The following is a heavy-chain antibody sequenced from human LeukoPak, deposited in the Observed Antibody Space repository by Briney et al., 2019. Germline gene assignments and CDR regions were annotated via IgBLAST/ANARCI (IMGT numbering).Heavy chain of an antibody. J-gene: IGHJ4*02. CDR2: IWYNGSNK. D-gene: IGHD6-19*01. CDR3: ARDLGGTACDY. V-gene: IGHV3-33*01. Sequence: GGSLRLSCSASGLTFISYGMHCVRQAPGKGLEWVAVIWYNGSNKYYAHSVKGRFTISRDNSKNTLSLQMSTLRAEDTAVYYCARDLGGTACDYWGQGTLVTVSS. CDR1: GLTFISYG.